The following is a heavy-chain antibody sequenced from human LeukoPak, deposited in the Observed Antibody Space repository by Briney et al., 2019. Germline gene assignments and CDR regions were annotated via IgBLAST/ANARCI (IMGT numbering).Heavy chain of an antibody. Sequence: GGSLRLACALYGFRVSDYYMSWDRQAPGKGLEWVGLIRDSGEAFYADFVRGRFAISRDESENTLYLQMNSLRVEDTAVYFCARDRAALQDWVEFDPWGQGTTVIVSS. CDR1: GFRVSDYY. V-gene: IGHV3-66*03. CDR2: IRDSGEA. D-gene: IGHD3/OR15-3a*01. CDR3: ARDRAALQDWVEFDP. J-gene: IGHJ5*02.